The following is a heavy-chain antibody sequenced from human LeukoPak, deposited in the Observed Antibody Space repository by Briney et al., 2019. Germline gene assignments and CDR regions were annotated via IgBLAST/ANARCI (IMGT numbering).Heavy chain of an antibody. V-gene: IGHV1-2*02. CDR1: GYTFTGYY. D-gene: IGHD2-21*02. J-gene: IGHJ4*02. CDR2: INPNSGGT. Sequence: ASVKVSRKASGYTFTGYYMHWVRQAPGQGLEWMGWINPNSGGTNYAQKFQGRVTMTRDTSISTAYMELSRLRSDDTAVYYCARDVNCGGDCYSFDYWGQGTLVTVSS. CDR3: ARDVNCGGDCYSFDY.